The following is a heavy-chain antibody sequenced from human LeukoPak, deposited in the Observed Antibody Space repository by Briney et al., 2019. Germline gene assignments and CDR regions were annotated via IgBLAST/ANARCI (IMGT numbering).Heavy chain of an antibody. CDR1: GFTFSSYW. V-gene: IGHV3-7*01. Sequence: HSGGSLRLSCAASGFTFSSYWMSWVRQAPGKGLEWVANIEQDGSEKYYVDSVKGRFTISRDNAKNSLYLQMNSLRAEDTAVYYCARDDPYDSDAFDIWGQGTMVTVSS. CDR3: ARDDPYDSDAFDI. D-gene: IGHD2-15*01. CDR2: IEQDGSEK. J-gene: IGHJ3*02.